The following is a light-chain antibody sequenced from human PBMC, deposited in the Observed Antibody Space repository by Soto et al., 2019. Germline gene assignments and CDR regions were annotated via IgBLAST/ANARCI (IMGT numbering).Light chain of an antibody. J-gene: IGKJ5*01. CDR2: GAS. CDR3: QHYQVGQPIA. Sequence: IVLRQSPDTLSFSPGERATLSCRASQSVGTRLAWYQHKTGQAPSLLMSGASSRATGIPDRFSGSGSETDFTLTISRLEPEDFALYYCQHYQVGQPIAFGRGTRLEI. V-gene: IGKV3-20*01. CDR1: QSVGTR.